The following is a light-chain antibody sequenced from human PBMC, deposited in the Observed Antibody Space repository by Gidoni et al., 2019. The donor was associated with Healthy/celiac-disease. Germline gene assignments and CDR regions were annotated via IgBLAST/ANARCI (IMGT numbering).Light chain of an antibody. Sequence: SYELTQPPSVSVSPGQTASITCSGDKLGDKYACWYQQKPGQSPVLVIYQDSKRPSGTPELFSGSTSWNTATLTISGTQAMDEADYYCQAWDSSTVVFGGGTKLTVL. CDR1: KLGDKY. CDR2: QDS. V-gene: IGLV3-1*01. CDR3: QAWDSSTVV. J-gene: IGLJ2*01.